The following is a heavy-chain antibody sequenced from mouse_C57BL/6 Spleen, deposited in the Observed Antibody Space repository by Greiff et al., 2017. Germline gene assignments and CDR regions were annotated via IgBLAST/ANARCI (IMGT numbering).Heavy chain of an antibody. J-gene: IGHJ2*01. V-gene: IGHV2-2*01. CDR3: AREVLRYFDC. CDR2: IWSGGST. Sequence: VQLQQSGPGLVQPSQSLSITCTVSGFSLTSYGVHWVRQSPGKGLEWLGVIWSGGSTDYNAALISRLSISKDNSKSQVFFKMNSLQADATAIYYCAREVLRYFDCWGQGTTLTVSS. D-gene: IGHD1-1*01. CDR1: GFSLTSYG.